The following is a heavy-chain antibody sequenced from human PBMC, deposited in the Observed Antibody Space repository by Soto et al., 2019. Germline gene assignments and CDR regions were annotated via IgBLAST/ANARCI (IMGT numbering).Heavy chain of an antibody. CDR3: ARTHCSGGSCYSNFDY. V-gene: IGHV1-69*06. J-gene: IGHJ4*02. CDR2: IIPIFGTA. CDR1: GGTFSSYA. D-gene: IGHD2-15*01. Sequence: QVQLVQSGAEVKKPGSSVKVSCKASGGTFSSYAISWVRQAPGQGLEWMGGIIPIFGTANYAQKFQGRGTITADKSTSTAYMELSSLRSEDTAVYYCARTHCSGGSCYSNFDYWGQGTLVTVSS.